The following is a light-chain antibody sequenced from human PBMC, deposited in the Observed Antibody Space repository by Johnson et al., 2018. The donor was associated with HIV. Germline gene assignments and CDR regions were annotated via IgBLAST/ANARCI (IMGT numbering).Light chain of an antibody. J-gene: IGLJ1*01. CDR1: SSNIGNNY. CDR3: GTWDSRLNVYL. CDR2: ENN. V-gene: IGLV1-51*02. Sequence: QSVLTQPPSVSAAPGQKVTIYCSGSSSNIGNNYVSWYQQLPGTAPKLLICENNKRPSGIPDRFSGSKSGTSATLGITGLQTGDEADYYCGTWDSRLNVYLFGPGTKVTVL.